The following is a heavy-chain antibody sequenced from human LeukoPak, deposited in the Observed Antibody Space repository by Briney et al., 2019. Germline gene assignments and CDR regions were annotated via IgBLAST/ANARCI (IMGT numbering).Heavy chain of an antibody. CDR3: VKEDGYATAWYFDL. D-gene: IGHD2-15*01. CDR2: IRYDGTKK. Sequence: QSGGSLRLSCATSRFTFSNYGMHWDRQAPGKGLEWVAFIRYDGTKKNYAYSGRGRFTISRDNSKKTLYLQMDSLRPEDTAVYYCVKEDGYATAWYFDLWGQGTLVTVSS. V-gene: IGHV3-30*02. J-gene: IGHJ4*02. CDR1: RFTFSNYG.